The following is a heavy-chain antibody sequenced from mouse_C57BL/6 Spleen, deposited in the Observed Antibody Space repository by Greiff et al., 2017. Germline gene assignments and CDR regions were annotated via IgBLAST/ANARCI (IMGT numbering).Heavy chain of an antibody. D-gene: IGHD2-2*01. CDR3: ALHGYGYYAMDY. CDR1: GYSITSGYY. V-gene: IGHV3-6*01. CDR2: ISYDGSN. J-gene: IGHJ4*01. Sequence: ESGPGLVKPSQSLSLTCSVTGYSITSGYYWNWIRQFPGNKLEWMGYISYDGSNNYNPSLKNRISITRDTSKNQFFLKLNSVTTEDTATYYCALHGYGYYAMDYWGQGTSVTVSS.